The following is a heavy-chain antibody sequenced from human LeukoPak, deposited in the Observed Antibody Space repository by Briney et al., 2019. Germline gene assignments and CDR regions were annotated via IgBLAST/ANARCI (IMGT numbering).Heavy chain of an antibody. J-gene: IGHJ4*02. D-gene: IGHD1-7*01. CDR1: GFTFSSYA. CDR3: AKVGQVAFREMNSFFSYGYYFDY. CDR2: ISGSGGST. Sequence: GGSLRLSCAASGFTFSSYAMSWVRQAPGKGLEWVSAISGSGGSTYYADSVKGRFTISRDNSKNTLYLQMNSLRAEDTAVYYCAKVGQVAFREMNSFFSYGYYFDYWGQGTLVTVSS. V-gene: IGHV3-23*01.